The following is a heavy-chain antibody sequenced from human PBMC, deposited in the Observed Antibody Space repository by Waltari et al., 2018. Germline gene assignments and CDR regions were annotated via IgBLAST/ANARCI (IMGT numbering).Heavy chain of an antibody. D-gene: IGHD6-13*01. V-gene: IGHV2-70*01. CDR1: GFSLSTSGMC. CDR3: ARIRGGIAAAGTHGYYYYGMDV. J-gene: IGHJ6*02. Sequence: QVTLRESGPALVKPTQTLTLTCTFSGFSLSTSGMCVSWIRQPPGKALEWLALIDWDDDKYYSTSLKTRLTISKDTSKNQVVLTMTNMDPVDTATYYCARIRGGIAAAGTHGYYYYGMDVWGQGTTVTVSS. CDR2: IDWDDDK.